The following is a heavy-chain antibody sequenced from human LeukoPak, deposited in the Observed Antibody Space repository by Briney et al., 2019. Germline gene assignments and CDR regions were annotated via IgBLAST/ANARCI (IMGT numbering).Heavy chain of an antibody. CDR3: ARTGSSSSFRYYYYYMDV. CDR2: INHSGST. J-gene: IGHJ6*03. V-gene: IGHV4-34*01. CDR1: GGSFSGYY. D-gene: IGHD6-6*01. Sequence: SETLSLTCTVSGGSFSGYYWSWIRQPPGKGLEWIGEINHSGSTNYNPSLKSRVTISVDTSKNQFSLKLSSVTAADTAVYYCARTGSSSSFRYYYYYMDVWGKGTTVTVSS.